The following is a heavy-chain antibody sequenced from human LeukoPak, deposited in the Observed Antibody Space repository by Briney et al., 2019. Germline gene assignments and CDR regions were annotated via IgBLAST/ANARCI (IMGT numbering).Heavy chain of an antibody. CDR2: IYDIGNT. Sequence: GGSLRLSCAVSGFTVSTNYMSWVRQAPGKGLEWVSVIYDIGNTYYADSVKGRFTISRDTSKNTVYLQMNSLRAEDTAVYYCARGGMRRPYDCWGQGALVTVSS. CDR3: ARGGMRRPYDC. V-gene: IGHV3-53*01. D-gene: IGHD1-14*01. CDR1: GFTVSTNY. J-gene: IGHJ4*02.